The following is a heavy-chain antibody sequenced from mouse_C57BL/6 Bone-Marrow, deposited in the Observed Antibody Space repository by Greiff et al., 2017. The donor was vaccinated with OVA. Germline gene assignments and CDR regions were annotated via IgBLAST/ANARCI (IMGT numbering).Heavy chain of an antibody. J-gene: IGHJ4*01. CDR1: GYSITSGYY. V-gene: IGHV3-6*01. CDR3: AVTGYAMDY. D-gene: IGHD2-12*01. CDR2: ISYDGSN. Sequence: DVQLQESGPGLVKPSQSLSLTCSVTGYSITSGYYWNWIRQFPGNKLEWMGYISYDGSNNYNPSLKNRISITRDTSKNQFFLKLNSVTTEDTATYYCAVTGYAMDYWGQGTSVTVSS.